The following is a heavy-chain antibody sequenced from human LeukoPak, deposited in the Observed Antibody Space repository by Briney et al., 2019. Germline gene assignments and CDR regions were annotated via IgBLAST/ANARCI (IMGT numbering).Heavy chain of an antibody. V-gene: IGHV1-69*05. J-gene: IGHJ5*02. CDR2: IIPIFGTT. CDR1: GGTFSRYA. CDR3: ARELELDNWFDP. D-gene: IGHD1-7*01. Sequence: SVKVSCKASGGTFSRYAISWVRQAPGQGLEWMGGIIPIFGTTNYAQKFQGRVTITTDASTSTAYMELSSLRSEDTAVYYCARELELDNWFDPWGQGTLVTVSS.